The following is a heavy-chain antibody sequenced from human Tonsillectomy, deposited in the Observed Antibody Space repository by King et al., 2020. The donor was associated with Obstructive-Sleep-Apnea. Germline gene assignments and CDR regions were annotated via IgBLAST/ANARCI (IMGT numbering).Heavy chain of an antibody. Sequence: VQLQESGPGLVKPSQTLSLTCTVSGGSISSGDYYWSWIRQPPGKGLEWIGYIFYSGSTYYNPSLKSRVTMSVDTSKNQFSLKLGSVTAADTAVYYCARENDYYDSSGYYYAGSSPDYWGQGTLVTVSS. D-gene: IGHD3-22*01. CDR3: ARENDYYDSSGYYYAGSSPDY. V-gene: IGHV4-30-4*01. CDR1: GGSISSGDYY. J-gene: IGHJ4*02. CDR2: IFYSGST.